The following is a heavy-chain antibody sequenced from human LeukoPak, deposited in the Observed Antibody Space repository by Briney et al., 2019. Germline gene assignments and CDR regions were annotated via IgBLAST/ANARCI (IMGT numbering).Heavy chain of an antibody. Sequence: PSETLSLTCTVSGGYIKSHYWSWIRQPPGKGLEWLGYIYYSGSTNYNPSLKSRVTISVDTSKNQFSLKLSSVTAADTAVYYCARVGCSGGSCKPEAFDIWGQGTMVTVSS. J-gene: IGHJ3*02. CDR2: IYYSGST. V-gene: IGHV4-59*08. CDR1: GGYIKSHY. CDR3: ARVGCSGGSCKPEAFDI. D-gene: IGHD2-15*01.